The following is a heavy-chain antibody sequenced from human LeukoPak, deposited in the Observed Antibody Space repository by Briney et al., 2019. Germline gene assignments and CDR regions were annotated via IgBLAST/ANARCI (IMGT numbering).Heavy chain of an antibody. CDR2: IWYDGSNK. CDR1: GFTFSSYG. J-gene: IGHJ4*02. D-gene: IGHD6-19*01. V-gene: IGHV3-30*19. Sequence: GGSLRLSCAASGFTFSSYGMHWVRQAPGKGLEWVAVIWYDGSNKYYADSVKGRFTISRDNSKNTLYLQMNSLRAEDTAVYYCARDRSSGWYTLFDYWGQGTLVTVSS. CDR3: ARDRSSGWYTLFDY.